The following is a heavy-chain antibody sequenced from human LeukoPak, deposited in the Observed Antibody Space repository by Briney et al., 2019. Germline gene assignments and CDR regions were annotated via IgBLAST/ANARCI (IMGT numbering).Heavy chain of an antibody. CDR3: ASEGIAAAGDY. CDR1: GFTFSDYY. J-gene: IGHJ4*02. D-gene: IGHD6-13*01. Sequence: GGSLRLSCAASGFTFSDYYMSWIRQAPGKGLEWVSYISSSSSYTNYADSEKGRFTISRDNAKNSLYLQMNSLRAEDTAVYYCASEGIAAAGDYWGQGTLVTVSS. V-gene: IGHV3-11*05. CDR2: ISSSSSYT.